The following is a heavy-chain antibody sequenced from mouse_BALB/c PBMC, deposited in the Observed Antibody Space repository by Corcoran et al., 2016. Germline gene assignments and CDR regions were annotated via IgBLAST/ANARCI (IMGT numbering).Heavy chain of an antibody. D-gene: IGHD2-4*01. Sequence: QVQLKQYGAALMRPGASVKLSGTTSGYILTSYWIQWVKRRSGQGLEWIARIYHGTGSTYYNEKFKGKATLTADKSTSTAYMQLSSLQSEDSAVYYCSRGDYEYALVYWGQGTTLTVSS. CDR2: IYHGTGST. CDR1: GYILTSYW. V-gene: IGHV1-76*01. CDR3: SRGDYEYALVY. J-gene: IGHJ2*01.